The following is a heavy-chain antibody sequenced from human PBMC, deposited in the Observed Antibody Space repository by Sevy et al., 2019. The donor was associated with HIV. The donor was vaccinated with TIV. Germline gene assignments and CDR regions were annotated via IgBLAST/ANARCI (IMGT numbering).Heavy chain of an antibody. V-gene: IGHV1-69*13. CDR1: GGTFSSYA. Sequence: ASVKVSCKASGGTFSSYAISWVRQAPGQGLEWMGGIIPIFGTANYAQKFQGRVTITADESTSTAYMELSSLRSEDTAVYYCARDVAAAGTTGAFDIWGQGTMDTVSS. CDR2: IIPIFGTA. CDR3: ARDVAAAGTTGAFDI. J-gene: IGHJ3*02. D-gene: IGHD6-13*01.